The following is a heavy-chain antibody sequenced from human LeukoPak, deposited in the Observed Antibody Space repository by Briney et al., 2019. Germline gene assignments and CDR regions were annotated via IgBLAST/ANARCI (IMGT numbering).Heavy chain of an antibody. CDR2: INHSGST. V-gene: IGHV4-34*01. CDR1: GVSFSGYY. CDR3: ARGYCSSTSCYFGYYYYGMDV. Sequence: SETLSLTCAVYGVSFSGYYWSWIRQPPGKGLEWIGEINHSGSTNYNPSLKSRVTISVDTSRNQFSLKLSSVTAADTAVYYCARGYCSSTSCYFGYYYYGMDVWGQGTTVTVSS. J-gene: IGHJ6*02. D-gene: IGHD2-2*01.